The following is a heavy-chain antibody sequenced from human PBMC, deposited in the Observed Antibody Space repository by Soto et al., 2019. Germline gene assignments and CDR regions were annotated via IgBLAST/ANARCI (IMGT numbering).Heavy chain of an antibody. D-gene: IGHD3-16*02. CDR2: INPSGGGT. J-gene: IGHJ6*02. Sequence: QVQLVQSGAEVKKPGASVKVSCKASGDTFTSYYMHWVRQAPGQGLEWMGIINPSGGGTSYAQKFQGRVTMTRDSSTSTVYMELSSLRSEDTAVYYCASGNYDYVWGSYRPAYYYYGMDVWGQGTTVTVSS. V-gene: IGHV1-46*01. CDR3: ASGNYDYVWGSYRPAYYYYGMDV. CDR1: GDTFTSYY.